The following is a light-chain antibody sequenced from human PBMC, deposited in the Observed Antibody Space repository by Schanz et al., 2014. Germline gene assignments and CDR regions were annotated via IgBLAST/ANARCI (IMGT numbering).Light chain of an antibody. CDR3: QQYDNSLPWT. Sequence: EIVMTQSPATLSVSPGERATLSCRASQSVSSILAWYQQKPGQAPRLLIYGASTRATGIPARFSGSGSGTDFTLTISRLEPEDFAVYYCQQYDNSLPWTFGQGTKVEIK. CDR2: GAS. J-gene: IGKJ1*01. V-gene: IGKV3-15*01. CDR1: QSVSSI.